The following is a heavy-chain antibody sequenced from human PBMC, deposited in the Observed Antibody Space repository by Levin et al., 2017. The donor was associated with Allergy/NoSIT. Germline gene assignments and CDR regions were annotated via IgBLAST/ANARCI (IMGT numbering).Heavy chain of an antibody. CDR3: ATYAAGKGGSGY. V-gene: IGHV4-61*02. J-gene: IGHJ4*02. D-gene: IGHD6-19*01. CDR1: GGSISSGDYP. CDR2: TDTDET. Sequence: SETLSLTCTVSGGSISSGDYPWTWIRQPAGKGLEWIGRTDTDETGYNPSLRSRLTISVDTSKNQFSLKLISVTAADTAIYYCATYAAGKGGSGYWGQGALVTVSS.